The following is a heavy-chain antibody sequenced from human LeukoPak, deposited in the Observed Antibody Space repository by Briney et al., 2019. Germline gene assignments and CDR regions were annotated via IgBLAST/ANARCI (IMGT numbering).Heavy chain of an antibody. V-gene: IGHV1-2*04. CDR2: INPNSGGT. CDR1: GYTFTGYY. Sequence: GASVKVSCKASGYTFTGYYMHWVRQAPGQGLEWMGWINPNSGGTNYAQKFQGWVTMTRDTSISTAYMELSRLRSDDTAVYYCARGLRYFDWLLPPLSENYYYGMDVWGQGTTVTVSS. D-gene: IGHD3-9*01. J-gene: IGHJ6*02. CDR3: ARGLRYFDWLLPPLSENYYYGMDV.